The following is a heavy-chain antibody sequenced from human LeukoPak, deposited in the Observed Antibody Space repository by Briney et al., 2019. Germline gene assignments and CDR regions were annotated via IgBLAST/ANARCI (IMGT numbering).Heavy chain of an antibody. Sequence: PSETLSLTCTVSGGSISSYYWSWIRQPAGKGLEWIGRIYTSGSTNYNPSLKSRVTMSVDTSKNQFSLKLSSVTAADTAVYYCARDTLDIVVVPAAIPFDYWGQGTLVTVSS. V-gene: IGHV4-4*07. CDR2: IYTSGST. J-gene: IGHJ4*02. CDR1: GGSISSYY. D-gene: IGHD2-2*02. CDR3: ARDTLDIVVVPAAIPFDY.